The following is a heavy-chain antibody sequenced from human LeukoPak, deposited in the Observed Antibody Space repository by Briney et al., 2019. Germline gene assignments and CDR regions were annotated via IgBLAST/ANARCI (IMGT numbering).Heavy chain of an antibody. J-gene: IGHJ6*03. Sequence: GGSLRLSCAASGFTFSSYSMNWVRQAPGKGLEWVSSISSSSSYIYYADSAKGRFTISRDNAKNSLYLQMNSLRAEDTAVYYCARIKRAVVSHLYYMDVWGKGTTVTVSS. D-gene: IGHD2-2*01. CDR1: GFTFSSYS. V-gene: IGHV3-21*01. CDR3: ARIKRAVVSHLYYMDV. CDR2: ISSSSSYI.